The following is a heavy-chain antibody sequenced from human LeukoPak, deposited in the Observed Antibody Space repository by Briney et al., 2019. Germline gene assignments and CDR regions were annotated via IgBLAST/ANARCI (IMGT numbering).Heavy chain of an antibody. CDR2: IYHSGST. V-gene: IGHV4-4*02. J-gene: IGHJ4*02. D-gene: IGHD3-9*01. CDR3: AREDFDWFHSFDY. CDR1: GGSISSSNW. Sequence: SETLSLTCAVSGGSISSSNWWSWVRQPPGKGLEWIGEIYHSGSTNYNPSLKSRVTISVDKSKNQFSLKLSSVTAADTAVYYCAREDFDWFHSFDYWGQGTLVTVSS.